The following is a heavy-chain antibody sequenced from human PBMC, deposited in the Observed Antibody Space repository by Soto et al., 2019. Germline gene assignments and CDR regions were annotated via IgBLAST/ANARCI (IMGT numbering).Heavy chain of an antibody. CDR2: IRYTGSP. J-gene: IGHJ4*02. Sequence: PSETLSLTCAVSGGSVSSYYWTWIRKPPGKGLEWIGYIRYTGSPTYNPSLKSRVIISVDTSKNQFSLDLSSVTAADTAVYYCARGDYYFASGTYYGFEYWGQGTLVTVPS. V-gene: IGHV4-59*02. CDR3: ARGDYYFASGTYYGFEY. D-gene: IGHD3-10*01. CDR1: GGSVSSYY.